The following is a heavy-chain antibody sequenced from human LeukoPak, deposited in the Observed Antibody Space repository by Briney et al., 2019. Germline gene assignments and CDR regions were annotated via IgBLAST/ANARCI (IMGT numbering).Heavy chain of an antibody. Sequence: PGGSLRLSFSTTGLTIWRSYMSWVRQAAGKGLEWVSVIYSGGDTIYADSVKGRFSISRDSSNVYLQMNSLRPEDTAVYYCVRAGHHSGNTDELFLPFDYWGQGTRVTVSA. D-gene: IGHD6-6*01. J-gene: IGHJ4*02. CDR2: IYSGGDT. CDR3: VRAGHHSGNTDELFLPFDY. CDR1: GLTIWRSY. V-gene: IGHV3-53*01.